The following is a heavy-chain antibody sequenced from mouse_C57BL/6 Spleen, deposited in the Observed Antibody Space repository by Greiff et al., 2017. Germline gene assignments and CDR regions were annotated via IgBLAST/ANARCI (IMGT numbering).Heavy chain of an antibody. D-gene: IGHD1-1*01. CDR3: AREEFTAVVGALDY. J-gene: IGHJ4*01. CDR1: GYTFTSYG. CDR2: INPRSGNT. Sequence: QVQLQQSGAELARPGASVKLSCKASGYTFTSYGIRWVKQRTGQGLEWIGEINPRSGNTYYNEKFKGKATLTADKSSSTAYMELRSLTSEDSAVYFCAREEFTAVVGALDYWGQGTTVTVSS. V-gene: IGHV1-81*01.